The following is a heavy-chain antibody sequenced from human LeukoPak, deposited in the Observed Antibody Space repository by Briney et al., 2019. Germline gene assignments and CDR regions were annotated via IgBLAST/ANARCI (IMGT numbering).Heavy chain of an antibody. CDR3: ARDGPTYEINIPARTFDH. Sequence: ASVKVSCKASGFTFTSYYLHWVRQAPGQGLEWMGVINPSGDTTMYAQRFQDRVTMTRDMSTSTVYMELSGLRSEDTAMYYCARDGPTYEINIPARTFDHWGQGTLVTVSS. V-gene: IGHV1-46*01. J-gene: IGHJ4*02. CDR2: INPSGDTT. D-gene: IGHD6-6*01. CDR1: GFTFTSYY.